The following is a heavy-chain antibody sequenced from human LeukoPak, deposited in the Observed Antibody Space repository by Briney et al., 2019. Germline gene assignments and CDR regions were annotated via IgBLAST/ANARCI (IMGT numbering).Heavy chain of an antibody. J-gene: IGHJ5*02. D-gene: IGHD5-12*01. Sequence: ASVKVSCKASGYTFTSYDINWVRQATGQGLEWMGWMNPNSGNTGYAQKFQGRVTMTRNTSISTAYMKLSSLRSEDTAVYYCARVARPRRNWFDPWGQGTLVTVSS. V-gene: IGHV1-8*01. CDR3: ARVARPRRNWFDP. CDR2: MNPNSGNT. CDR1: GYTFTSYD.